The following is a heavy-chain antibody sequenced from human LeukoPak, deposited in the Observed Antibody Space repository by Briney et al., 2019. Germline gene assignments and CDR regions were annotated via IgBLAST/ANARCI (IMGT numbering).Heavy chain of an antibody. D-gene: IGHD6-6*01. Sequence: GGSLRLSCAVSGFAFSGFWMSWSRQAPGKGLEWVASINSDGSEGYYADVVEGRFTISRDNAKNSLYLQINSLRAEDTAVYYCARSSYSSSSSVWGQGTMVTVPS. CDR3: ARSSYSSSSSV. CDR2: INSDGSEG. CDR1: GFAFSGFW. V-gene: IGHV3-7*03. J-gene: IGHJ3*01.